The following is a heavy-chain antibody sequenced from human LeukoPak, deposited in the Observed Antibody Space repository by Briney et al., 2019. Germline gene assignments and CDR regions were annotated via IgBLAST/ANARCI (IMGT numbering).Heavy chain of an antibody. CDR2: INHSGST. J-gene: IGHJ4*02. V-gene: IGHV4-34*01. CDR3: ARRPLGYCSSTSCPTPYYFDY. CDR1: SGSFSGYY. D-gene: IGHD2-2*01. Sequence: SETLSLTCAVYSGSFSGYYWSWIRQPPGKGLEWIGEINHSGSTNYNPSLKSRVTISVDTSKNQFSLKLSSVTAADTAVYYCARRPLGYCSSTSCPTPYYFDYWGQGTLVTVSS.